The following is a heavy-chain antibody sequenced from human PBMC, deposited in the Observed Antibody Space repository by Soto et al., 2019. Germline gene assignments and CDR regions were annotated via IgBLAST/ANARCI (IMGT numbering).Heavy chain of an antibody. D-gene: IGHD2-15*01. V-gene: IGHV1-69*06. CDR1: GGTFSSYA. CDR3: ARVGCSGGSCYSSLGAFDI. Sequence: QVQLVQSGAEVKKPGSSVKVSCKASGGTFSSYAISWVRQAPGQELEWMGGIIPIFGTANYAQKFQGRVTITADKSTSTAYMELSSLRSEDTAVYYCARVGCSGGSCYSSLGAFDIWGQGTMVTVSS. J-gene: IGHJ3*02. CDR2: IIPIFGTA.